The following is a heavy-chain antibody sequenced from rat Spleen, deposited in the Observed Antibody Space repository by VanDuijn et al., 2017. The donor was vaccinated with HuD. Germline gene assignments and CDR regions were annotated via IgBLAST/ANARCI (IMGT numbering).Heavy chain of an antibody. D-gene: IGHD4-3*01. CDR1: GFTFNDYN. CDR2: ISTGGTNT. Sequence: EVQLVESGGGLVQPGRSLKLSCAASGFTFNDYNMAWVRQAPTKGLEWIASISTGGTNTYYRGSVKGRFTISRDNAKNTQYLQMDSLRSEDTATYYCTTEEIRGALWFVYWGQGTLVTVSS. CDR3: TTEEIRGALWFVY. J-gene: IGHJ3*01. V-gene: IGHV5S13*01.